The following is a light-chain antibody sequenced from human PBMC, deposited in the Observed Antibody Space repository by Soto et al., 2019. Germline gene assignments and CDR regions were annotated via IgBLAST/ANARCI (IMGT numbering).Light chain of an antibody. J-gene: IGKJ4*01. V-gene: IGKV2-28*01. CDR1: QSLLHSNGYNY. CDR3: MNTIQTPLS. CDR2: LGS. Sequence: DIVMTQSPLSLPVTPGEPASISCGSSQSLLHSNGYNYLDWYLQKPGQSPQLLIYLGSYRASGVPDMLSGSGSGTDCTLKISRVEAEDDGIDYCMNTIQTPLSFGGGTKVDIK.